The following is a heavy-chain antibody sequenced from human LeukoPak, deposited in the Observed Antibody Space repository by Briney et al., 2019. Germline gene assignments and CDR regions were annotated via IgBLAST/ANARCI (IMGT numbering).Heavy chain of an antibody. CDR3: AKGGHSSSPYNHMDV. Sequence: GGSLRLSCAASGFTFDDYTMHWVRQAPGKGLEWVSGISWNSATMVFAGSVRGRFTISRDNAKNSLYLQMSSLRADDTALYYCAKGGHSSSPYNHMDVWGQGTTVTGSS. V-gene: IGHV3-9*01. D-gene: IGHD3-22*01. CDR1: GFTFDDYT. J-gene: IGHJ6*02. CDR2: ISWNSATM.